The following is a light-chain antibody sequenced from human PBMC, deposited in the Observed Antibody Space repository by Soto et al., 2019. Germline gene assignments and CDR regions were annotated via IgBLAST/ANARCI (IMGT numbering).Light chain of an antibody. V-gene: IGKV3-20*01. CDR1: QTVSRRY. CDR2: DVS. J-gene: IGKJ4*01. Sequence: IVLTQSPDTLSLSPGQRATLSCRASQTVSRRYLAWYQQKPGQAPLLLIYDVSERASDIPDRFSGSGYGTDFSLTINRLVPEDVAVYYCQYQGSFGGGTKVEIK. CDR3: QYQGS.